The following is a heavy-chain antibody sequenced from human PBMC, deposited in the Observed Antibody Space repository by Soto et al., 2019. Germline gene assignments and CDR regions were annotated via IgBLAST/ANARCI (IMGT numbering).Heavy chain of an antibody. V-gene: IGHV1-18*01. J-gene: IGHJ6*03. CDR1: GYTFTSYG. CDR2: ISAYNGNT. Sequence: GASVKVSCKASGYTFTSYGISWVRQAPGQGLEWMGWISAYNGNTNYAQKLQGRVTMTTDTSTSTAYMELRSLRSGDTAVYYCARARLGYDFWSGYSHYYYYMEVWGKGTTVTVSS. CDR3: ARARLGYDFWSGYSHYYYYMEV. D-gene: IGHD3-3*01.